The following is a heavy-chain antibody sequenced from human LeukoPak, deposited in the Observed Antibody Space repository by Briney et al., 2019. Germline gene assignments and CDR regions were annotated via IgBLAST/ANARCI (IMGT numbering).Heavy chain of an antibody. D-gene: IGHD2-15*01. CDR3: AKPDYSRGNWFDS. Sequence: PGGSLRLSCAASGFTFSSYAMSWVRQAPGKGLEWVSAITGDSAGSTHYADSVKGRFTISRDNSKNTLYLQMNSLRAEDTAIYYCAKPDYSRGNWFDSWGQGTLVTVSS. J-gene: IGHJ5*01. V-gene: IGHV3-23*01. CDR2: ITGDSAGST. CDR1: GFTFSSYA.